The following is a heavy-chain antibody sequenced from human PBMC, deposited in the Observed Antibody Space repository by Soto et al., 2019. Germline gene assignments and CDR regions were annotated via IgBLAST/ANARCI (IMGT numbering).Heavy chain of an antibody. J-gene: IGHJ6*02. CDR3: ARGGLMITFRAVIVASYYYYGMDV. Sequence: SETLSLTCAVYGGSFSGYYWSWIRQPPGKGLEWIGEINHSGSTNYNPSLKSRVTISVDTSKNQFSLKLSSVTAADTAVYYCARGGLMITFRAVIVASYYYYGMDVWGQGTTVTVSS. CDR1: GGSFSGYY. D-gene: IGHD3-16*02. CDR2: INHSGST. V-gene: IGHV4-34*01.